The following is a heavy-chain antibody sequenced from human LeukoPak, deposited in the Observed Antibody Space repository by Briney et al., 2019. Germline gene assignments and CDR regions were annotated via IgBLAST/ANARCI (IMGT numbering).Heavy chain of an antibody. D-gene: IGHD6-13*01. J-gene: IGHJ4*02. CDR3: AKVVQYTASTGTGLDY. CDR1: GFTFSHYG. CDR2: IWYDGSYK. Sequence: PGGSLRLSCAASGFTFSHYGMHWVRQAPGKGLDWVAVIWYDGSYKYYADSVKGRFTISRDNSKNTLYLQMNSLRAEDTVIYFCAKVVQYTASTGTGLDYWGQGTLVTVSS. V-gene: IGHV3-33*06.